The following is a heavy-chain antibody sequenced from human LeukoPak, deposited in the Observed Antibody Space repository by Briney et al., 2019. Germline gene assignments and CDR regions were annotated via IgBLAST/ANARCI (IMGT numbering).Heavy chain of an antibody. D-gene: IGHD7-27*01. V-gene: IGHV1-69*04. J-gene: IGHJ3*02. CDR2: IIPILGIA. CDR1: GGTFSSYA. CDR3: ARTPWGIHTLGAFDI. Sequence: SVKVSCKASGGTFSSYAISWVRQAPGQGLEWMGRIIPILGIANYAQKFQGRVTITADKSTSTAYMELSSLRSEDTAVYYCARTPWGIHTLGAFDIWGQGTMVTVSS.